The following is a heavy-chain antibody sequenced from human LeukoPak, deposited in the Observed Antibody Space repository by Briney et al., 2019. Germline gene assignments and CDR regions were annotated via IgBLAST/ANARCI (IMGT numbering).Heavy chain of an antibody. CDR1: GYTFTSYD. D-gene: IGHD6-25*01. CDR2: MNPNSGNT. V-gene: IGHV1-8*01. J-gene: IGHJ6*03. Sequence: GASVKVSCKASGYTFTSYDINWVRQATGQGLEWMGWMNPNSGNTGYAQKFQGRVTMTRNTSISTAYMELNSLRSEDTAVYYCARGSRLVFRGSHYYYYMDVWGKGTTVTVSS. CDR3: ARGSRLVFRGSHYYYYMDV.